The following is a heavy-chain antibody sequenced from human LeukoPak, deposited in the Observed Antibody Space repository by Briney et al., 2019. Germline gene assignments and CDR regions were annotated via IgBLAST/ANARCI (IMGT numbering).Heavy chain of an antibody. D-gene: IGHD2-2*01. CDR2: INPNSGGT. CDR3: ARRRDVEQVPGIATPLMSI. V-gene: IGHV1-2*02. J-gene: IGHJ3*02. Sequence: GASVKVSCKASGYTFTDYYMHWVRQAPGQGLEWMGWINPNSGGTSHAQNFQGRVTTTWDTSISTAYMELTRLTSDDTAVYYCARRRDVEQVPGIATPLMSIWGQGTMVTVSS. CDR1: GYTFTDYY.